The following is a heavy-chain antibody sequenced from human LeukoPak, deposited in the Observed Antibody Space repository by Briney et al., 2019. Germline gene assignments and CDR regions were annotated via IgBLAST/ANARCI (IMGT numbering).Heavy chain of an antibody. V-gene: IGHV4-39*01. CDR1: GGSISSSSYY. CDR2: IYYSGST. D-gene: IGHD6-13*01. Sequence: SETLSLTCTVSGGSISSSSYYWGWIRQPPGKGLEWIGSIYYSGSTYYNPSLKSRVTISVDTSKNQFSLKLSSVTAADTAVYYCARHHPAAGTYYFDYRGQGTLVTVSS. J-gene: IGHJ4*02. CDR3: ARHHPAAGTYYFDY.